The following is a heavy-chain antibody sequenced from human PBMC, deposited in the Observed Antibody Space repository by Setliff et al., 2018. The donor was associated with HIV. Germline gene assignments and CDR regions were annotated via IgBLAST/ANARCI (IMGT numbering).Heavy chain of an antibody. V-gene: IGHV3-9*01. CDR2: ISWNSGSI. CDR1: GFTFDDYA. CDR3: AKDFGLGLDYYDSSGYQY. J-gene: IGHJ4*02. D-gene: IGHD3-22*01. Sequence: SLKISCAASGFTFDDYAMHWVRQAPGKGLEWVSGISWNSGSIGYADSVKGRFTISRDNAKNSLYLQMNSLRAEDTALYYCAKDFGLGLDYYDSSGYQYWGQGTLVTVSS.